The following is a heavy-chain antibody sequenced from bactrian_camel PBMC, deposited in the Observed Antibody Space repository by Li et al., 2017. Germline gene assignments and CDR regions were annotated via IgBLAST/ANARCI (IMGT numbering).Heavy chain of an antibody. CDR1: GYTQSSYC. Sequence: VQLVESGGGSVQAGGSLRLSCSISGYTQSSYCMGWFRQPTGKEREGVAVIDSDGFTSYADSVKGRFTISIDIHKNTLYLEMNSLKPEDTAMYYCAATGQMLSVAGCRTQGTQVTVS. CDR2: IDSDGFT. J-gene: IGHJ4*01. V-gene: IGHV3S42*01. D-gene: IGHD1*01.